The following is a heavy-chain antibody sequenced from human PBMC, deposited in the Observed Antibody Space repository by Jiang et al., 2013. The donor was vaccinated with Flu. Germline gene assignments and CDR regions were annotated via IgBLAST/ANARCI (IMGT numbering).Heavy chain of an antibody. D-gene: IGHD6-13*01. Sequence: TFSSYAISWVRQAPGQGLEWMEGVIPIFGTANYAQKFQGRVTITADKSTSTAYMELSSLRSEDTAVYYCARDPDSRHLGYYMDVWGKGTTVTVSS. CDR1: TFSSYA. CDR2: VIPIFGTA. J-gene: IGHJ6*03. V-gene: IGHV1-69*06. CDR3: ARDPDSRHLGYYMDV.